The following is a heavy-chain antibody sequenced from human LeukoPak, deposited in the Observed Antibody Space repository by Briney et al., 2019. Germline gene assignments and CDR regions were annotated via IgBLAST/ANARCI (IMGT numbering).Heavy chain of an antibody. CDR1: GYTFTGYY. J-gene: IGHJ4*02. D-gene: IGHD3-10*01. CDR3: ARAIFGSGSYYADY. V-gene: IGHV1-2*02. Sequence: ASVKVSCKASGYTFTGYYMHWVRQAPGQGLEWMGWINPNSGGTNYAQKFQGRVTMTRDTSISTAYMELSRLRSDDTAVYYCARAIFGSGSYYADYWGQGTLVTVSS. CDR2: INPNSGGT.